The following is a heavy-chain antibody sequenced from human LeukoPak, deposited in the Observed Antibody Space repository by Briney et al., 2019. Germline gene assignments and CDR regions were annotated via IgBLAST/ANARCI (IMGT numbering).Heavy chain of an antibody. CDR2: ISGSGGNT. V-gene: IGHV3-23*01. D-gene: IGHD1-26*01. CDR3: ARDASGSYDY. J-gene: IGHJ4*02. CDR1: RFTFSDYA. Sequence: GGSLRLSCAASRFTFSDYAMNWVRQAPGKGLEWVSAISGSGGNTFYADSVKGRFTISRDYSKNTLYLQMNSLRAEDTAVYYCARDASGSYDYWGQGTLVTVSS.